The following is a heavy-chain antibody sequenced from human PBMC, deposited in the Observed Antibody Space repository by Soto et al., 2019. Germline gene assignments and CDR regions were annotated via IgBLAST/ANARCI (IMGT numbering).Heavy chain of an antibody. D-gene: IGHD1-1*01. CDR2: LAYSGSP. CDR1: GGSISNYY. J-gene: IGHJ3*02. Sequence: QVQLQESGPRLVKPSETLSLTCTVSGGSISNYYWSWIRQPPGKGLEWIGYLAYSGSPNYSPSLKSRVTISLDRSKNQFSVKLSSVTAADTDVYYCARITTFLTFDIWGQGTMVTVSS. V-gene: IGHV4-59*01. CDR3: ARITTFLTFDI.